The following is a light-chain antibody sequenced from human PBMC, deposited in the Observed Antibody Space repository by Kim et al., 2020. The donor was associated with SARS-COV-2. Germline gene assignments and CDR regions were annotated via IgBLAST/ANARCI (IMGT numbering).Light chain of an antibody. CDR3: QQFNAFPTT. CDR1: EGIAKS. CDR2: GAS. V-gene: IGKV1-16*01. Sequence: DIHMTQSPSSLSASIGDRVTITCRASEGIAKSLAWFQQKPGTAPKCLIYGASTLEPGVPSRFSGRRSGTEFTLTINSLQPEDFATYYCQQFNAFPTTFGQGTRLDIK. J-gene: IGKJ5*01.